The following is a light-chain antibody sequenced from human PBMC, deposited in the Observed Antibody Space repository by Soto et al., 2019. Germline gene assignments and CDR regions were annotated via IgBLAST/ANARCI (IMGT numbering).Light chain of an antibody. CDR2: GAS. V-gene: IGKV3-20*01. Sequence: ETVLTQSPGTLSLSPGERATLSCRASQSVSSTWLAWYQQKPGQPPRLLIYGASSRASGIPDRFSGSGSGTEFTLTVSRLEPEDLAVYYCQQYGSSRYTFGQVTKLEIK. J-gene: IGKJ2*01. CDR1: QSVSSTW. CDR3: QQYGSSRYT.